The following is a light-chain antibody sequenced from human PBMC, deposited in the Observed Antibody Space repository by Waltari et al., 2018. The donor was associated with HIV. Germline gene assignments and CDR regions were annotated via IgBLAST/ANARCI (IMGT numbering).Light chain of an antibody. CDR3: QQYYTTPYT. V-gene: IGKV4-1*01. CDR2: WAS. CDR1: QSLFHSSNNYNY. J-gene: IGKJ2*01. Sequence: DIVMTQSPDSLAVSLGERATINCKSSQSLFHSSNNYNYLAWYQHKPGQPPRLLIYWASTRESGVPDRFSGSGSGTDFTLTISSLQAEDVAVYYCQQYYTTPYTFGQGTKLEI.